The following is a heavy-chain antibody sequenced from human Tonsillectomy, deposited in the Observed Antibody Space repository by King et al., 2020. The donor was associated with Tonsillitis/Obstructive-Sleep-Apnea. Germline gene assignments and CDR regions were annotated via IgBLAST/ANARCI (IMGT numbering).Heavy chain of an antibody. CDR3: PGRYCSSFSGHHFYMDV. V-gene: IGHV4-34*01. D-gene: IGHD2-2*01. CDR2: INHSGST. J-gene: IGHJ6*03. Sequence: VQLQQWGAGLLKPSETLSLTCAVYGGSFSGYYWSWIRQPPGKGLEWIGEINHSGSTNYNPSLKGRVTISVDTSKNHFSLKLSSVTAADTAVYYCPGRYCSSFSGHHFYMDVWGKGTTVTVSS. CDR1: GGSFSGYY.